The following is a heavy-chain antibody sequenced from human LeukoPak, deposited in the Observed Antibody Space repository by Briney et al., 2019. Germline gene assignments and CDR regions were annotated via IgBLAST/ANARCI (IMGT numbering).Heavy chain of an antibody. D-gene: IGHD3-9*01. V-gene: IGHV3-7*01. CDR3: ARLQGNYNTYDY. CDR1: GFNFKTFW. J-gene: IGHJ4*02. CDR2: INSDGTGK. Sequence: PGGSLRLSCATSGFNFKTFWMSWVRQAPGKGLEWVASINSDGTGKYYVDSVKGRFTISRDNGADSVYLEMNSLRVEDTAVYFCARLQGNYNTYDYWGQGTLVTVSS.